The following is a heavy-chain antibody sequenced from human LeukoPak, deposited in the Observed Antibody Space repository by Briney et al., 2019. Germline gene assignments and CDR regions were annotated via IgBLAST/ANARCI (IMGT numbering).Heavy chain of an antibody. D-gene: IGHD3-22*01. CDR3: AKDSYDSSGSRYDY. V-gene: IGHV3-7*03. J-gene: IGHJ4*02. CDR1: GFTFSSYW. Sequence: PGGSLRLSCAASGFTFSSYWMSWVRQAPGKGLEWVANIKQDGSEKYYVDSVRGRVTISRDNAKNSLYLQMNSLRAEDTAVYYCAKDSYDSSGSRYDYWGQGTLVTVSS. CDR2: IKQDGSEK.